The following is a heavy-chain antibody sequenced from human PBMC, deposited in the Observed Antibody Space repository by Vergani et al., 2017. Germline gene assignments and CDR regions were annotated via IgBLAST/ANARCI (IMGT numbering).Heavy chain of an antibody. CDR1: GFTFSSYA. CDR2: ISGSGGST. V-gene: IGHV3-23*01. D-gene: IGHD6-13*01. J-gene: IGHJ2*01. Sequence: EVQLLESGGGLVQPGGSLRLSCAASGFTFSSYAMSWVRQAPGKGLEWVSAISGSGGSTYYADSVKGRFTISRDNSKNTLYLQMNSLRADDTAVYYCAKGGGSGIAFYWYVDLWGRGTLVTVSS. CDR3: AKGGGSGIAFYWYVDL.